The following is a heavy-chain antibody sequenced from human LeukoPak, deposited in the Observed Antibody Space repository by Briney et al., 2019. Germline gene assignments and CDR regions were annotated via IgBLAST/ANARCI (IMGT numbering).Heavy chain of an antibody. V-gene: IGHV3-74*01. J-gene: IGHJ3*01. CDR3: ARGGSPGYNYNAFDL. CDR2: INGDGSST. CDR1: GFTFSSSW. D-gene: IGHD3-9*01. Sequence: TGGSLRLSCAASGFTFSSSWMHWVRQAPGKGLVWVSRINGDGSSTIYADSVEGRFTISRDNAKNSLYLQMNSLRAEDTAVFYCARGGSPGYNYNAFDLWGQGTMVTVSS.